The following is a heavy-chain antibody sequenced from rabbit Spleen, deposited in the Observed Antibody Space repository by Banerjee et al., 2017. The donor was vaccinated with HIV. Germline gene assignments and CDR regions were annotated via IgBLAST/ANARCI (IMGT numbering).Heavy chain of an antibody. J-gene: IGHJ4*01. Sequence: QSLEESGGGLVKPGASLTLTCTASGFSFSNKVILCWVRQAPGKGLEWIACTNTRSGDTVHATWAKGRFTISKASWTTVTLQMTSLTAADTANYFCARDLADVIGWNLNLWGPGTLVTVS. CDR3: ARDLADVIGWNLNL. CDR2: TNTRSGDT. V-gene: IGHV1S40*01. CDR1: GFSFSNKVI. D-gene: IGHD2-1*01.